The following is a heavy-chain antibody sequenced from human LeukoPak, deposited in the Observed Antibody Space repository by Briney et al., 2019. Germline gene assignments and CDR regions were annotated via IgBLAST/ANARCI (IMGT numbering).Heavy chain of an antibody. D-gene: IGHD3-9*01. CDR3: ARGRTYYDILTGQGRRGYWFDP. CDR2: INHSGST. CDR1: GASFSGYY. V-gene: IGHV4-34*01. J-gene: IGHJ5*02. Sequence: SETLSLTCAVYGASFSGYYWSWVRQPPGKGLEWIGEINHSGSTNYNPSLKSRVTISVDTSKNQLSLKLSSVTAADTALYYCARGRTYYDILTGQGRRGYWFDPWGQGTLVTVSS.